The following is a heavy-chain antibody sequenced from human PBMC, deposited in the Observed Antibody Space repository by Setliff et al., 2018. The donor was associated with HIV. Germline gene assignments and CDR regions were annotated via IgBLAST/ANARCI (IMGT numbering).Heavy chain of an antibody. CDR3: ARDVPWGDYYYYMDV. V-gene: IGHV4-61*02. CDR2: IYTSGST. Sequence: SETLSLTCTVSGGPISSGSYYWNWIRQPAGKGLEWIGRIYTSGSTNYNPSLKSRVTMSVDTSKNQLSLKLSSVTAADTAVYYCARDVPWGDYYYYMDVWGKGTTVTVS. CDR1: GGPISSGSYY. J-gene: IGHJ6*03. D-gene: IGHD3-16*01.